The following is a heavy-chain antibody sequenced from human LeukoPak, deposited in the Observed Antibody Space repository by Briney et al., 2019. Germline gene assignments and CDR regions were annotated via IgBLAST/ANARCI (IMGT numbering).Heavy chain of an antibody. J-gene: IGHJ6*01. CDR1: GFTFSSYG. CDR2: ISYDGSST. D-gene: IGHD6-13*01. V-gene: IGHV3-30*18. Sequence: GRSLRLSCAASGFTFSSYGIHWVRQAPGKGLEWVAVISYDGSSTYYTDSVKGRFTISRDNSNNTLFLQMNSLRAEDTAVYYCAKADRSRYRGGFFYYYSMDVWGQGTTVTVSS. CDR3: AKADRSRYRGGFFYYYSMDV.